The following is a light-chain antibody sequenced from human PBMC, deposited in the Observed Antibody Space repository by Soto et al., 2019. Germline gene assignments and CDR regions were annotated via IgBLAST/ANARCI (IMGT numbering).Light chain of an antibody. J-gene: IGLJ1*01. CDR1: NSDVGIYNL. V-gene: IGLV2-23*02. CDR3: CSYAGSSTYV. CDR2: EVS. Sequence: QSALTQPASVSGSPGQSITISCTGTNSDVGIYNLVSWYQQHPGKAPKLMIYEVSKRPSGVSNRFSGSKSGNTASLTISGLQAEDEADYYCCSYAGSSTYVFGTGTKATVL.